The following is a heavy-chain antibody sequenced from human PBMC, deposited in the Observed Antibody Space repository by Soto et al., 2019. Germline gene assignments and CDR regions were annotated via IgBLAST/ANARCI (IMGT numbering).Heavy chain of an antibody. V-gene: IGHV1-46*01. CDR1: GYSFTSYY. D-gene: IGHD7-27*01. J-gene: IGHJ4*02. CDR2: INPSGGRT. CDR3: ARGPPNWGFDY. Sequence: ASVKVSCKASGYSFTSYYIHWVRQAPGQGLEWMGMINPSGGRTTYSQQFQGRVTMTGDTSTTTGYMELSSLRSDDTAVYYCARGPPNWGFDYWGQGTLVTVSS.